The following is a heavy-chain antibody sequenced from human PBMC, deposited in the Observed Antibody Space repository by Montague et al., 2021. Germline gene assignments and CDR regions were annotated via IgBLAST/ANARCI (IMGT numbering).Heavy chain of an antibody. CDR3: ARGWQKRFDT. V-gene: IGHV6-1*01. D-gene: IGHD5-24*01. CDR2: TYYRSKWYN. Sequence: CAISGDSVPINDATWKWIRQSSSRGLEWLERTYYRSKWYNEYAISVKSRITVNPDTSKNQFSLLLNSVTPEDTAVYYCARGWQKRFDTWGQGTLVTVSS. J-gene: IGHJ5*02. CDR1: GDSVPINDAT.